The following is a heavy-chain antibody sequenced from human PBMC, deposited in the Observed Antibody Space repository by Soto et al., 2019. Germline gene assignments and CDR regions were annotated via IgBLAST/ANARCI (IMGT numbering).Heavy chain of an antibody. CDR2: IYYSGST. CDR1: GGSISSGDYY. CDR3: AREFRSYGKRNWFDT. V-gene: IGHV4-30-4*01. D-gene: IGHD5-18*01. J-gene: IGHJ5*02. Sequence: SETLSLTCTVSGGSISSGDYYWSWIRQPPGKGLEWIGYIYYSGSTYYNPSLKSRVTISVDTSKNQFSLKLSSVTAADTAVYYCAREFRSYGKRNWFDTWGQGTLVTVSS.